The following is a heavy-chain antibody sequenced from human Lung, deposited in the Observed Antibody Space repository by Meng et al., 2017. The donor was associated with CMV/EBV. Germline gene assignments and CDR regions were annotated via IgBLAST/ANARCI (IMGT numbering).Heavy chain of an antibody. V-gene: IGHV1-69*10. D-gene: IGHD2/OR15-2a*01. J-gene: IGHJ4*02. CDR3: ARGRGNQPLFDF. CDR1: GGSFSTYT. Sequence: QVQLVPSWAEVKKPGSSVKVACKTSGGSFSTYTFSWVRQAPGQGLEWMGGLIPVLNKAKSAPRFQDRVTFTADETTTTAYMELSSLTFEDTAVYFCARGRGNQPLFDFWGQGTLVTVSS. CDR2: LIPVLNKA.